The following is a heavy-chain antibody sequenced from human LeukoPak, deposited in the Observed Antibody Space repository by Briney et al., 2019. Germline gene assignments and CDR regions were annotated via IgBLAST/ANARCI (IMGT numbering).Heavy chain of an antibody. J-gene: IGHJ4*02. CDR1: GFTFTKYW. CDR3: ARLRCDVGDCYSAGQNF. CDR2: INSDGSST. D-gene: IGHD2-21*02. Sequence: GGSLRLSCAASGFTFTKYWMHWVRQAPGQGLVWVSRINSDGSSTSYADSVKGRFSISGDNARNTLYLQMNSLRAEDTAVYFCARLRCDVGDCYSAGQNFWGQGTLVTVSS. V-gene: IGHV3-74*01.